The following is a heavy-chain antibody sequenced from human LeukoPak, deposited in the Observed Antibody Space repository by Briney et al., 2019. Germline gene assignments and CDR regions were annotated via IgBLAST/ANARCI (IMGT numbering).Heavy chain of an antibody. Sequence: ASVKVSCKASGYTFTSYYMHWVRQAPGQGLEWMGVINPSGGSTSYAQKFQGRVTMTRDTSTSTVYMELSSLRSEDTAVYYCARDRDSSGWTNWFDPWGQGTLVTVSS. J-gene: IGHJ5*02. D-gene: IGHD6-19*01. CDR2: INPSGGST. CDR3: ARDRDSSGWTNWFDP. V-gene: IGHV1-46*01. CDR1: GYTFTSYY.